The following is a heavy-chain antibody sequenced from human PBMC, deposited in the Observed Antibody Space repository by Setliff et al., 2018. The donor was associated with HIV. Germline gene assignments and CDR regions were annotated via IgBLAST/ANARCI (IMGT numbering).Heavy chain of an antibody. Sequence: GSLRLSCATSGFNFTTYWMSWVRQAPGKGLEWVANIKQDGSEKYYVDSVRGRFTISRDNANNSLYLQMNSLRLEDTAVYYCARGGTTSWNFWGQGTLVTVSS. CDR2: IKQDGSEK. V-gene: IGHV3-7*01. CDR3: ARGGTTSWNF. J-gene: IGHJ4*02. D-gene: IGHD4-17*01. CDR1: GFNFTTYW.